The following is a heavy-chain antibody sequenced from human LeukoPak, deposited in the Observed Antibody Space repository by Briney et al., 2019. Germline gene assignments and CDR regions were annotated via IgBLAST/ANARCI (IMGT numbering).Heavy chain of an antibody. J-gene: IGHJ4*02. CDR1: GFTFSSYW. Sequence: PGGSLRLSCAGSGFTFSSYWMSWVRQAPGKGLEWVANIKQDGSEKYYVDSVKGRFTISRDNAKNSLYLQMNSLRAEDTAVYYCARAIAARPDYFDYWAQATLVTVSS. D-gene: IGHD6-6*01. CDR3: ARAIAARPDYFDY. V-gene: IGHV3-7*01. CDR2: IKQDGSEK.